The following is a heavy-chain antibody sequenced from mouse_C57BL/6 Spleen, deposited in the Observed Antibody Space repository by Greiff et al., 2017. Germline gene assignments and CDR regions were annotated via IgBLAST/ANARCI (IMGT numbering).Heavy chain of an antibody. CDR2: ISYDGSN. V-gene: IGHV3-6*01. J-gene: IGHJ3*01. Sequence: EVKLQESGPGLVKPSQSLSLTCSVTGYSITSGYYWNWIRQFPGNKLEWMGYISYDGSNNYNPSLKNRISITRDTSKNQFFLKLNSVTTEDTATYYCAGYSTSFAYWGQGTLVTVSA. CDR1: GYSITSGYY. D-gene: IGHD2-5*01. CDR3: AGYSTSFAY.